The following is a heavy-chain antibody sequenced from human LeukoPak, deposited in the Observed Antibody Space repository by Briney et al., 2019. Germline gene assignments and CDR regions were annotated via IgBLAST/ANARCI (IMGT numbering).Heavy chain of an antibody. V-gene: IGHV4-59*01. CDR1: GGSISSYY. D-gene: IGHD3-16*01. J-gene: IGHJ5*02. Sequence: SETLSLTCTVSGGSISSYYWSWIRQPPGKGLEWIGYIYYSGSTNFNPSLKSRVTISVDTSKNQFSLKLSSVTAADTAVYYCARDRGEPWGQGTLVTVSS. CDR3: ARDRGEP. CDR2: IYYSGST.